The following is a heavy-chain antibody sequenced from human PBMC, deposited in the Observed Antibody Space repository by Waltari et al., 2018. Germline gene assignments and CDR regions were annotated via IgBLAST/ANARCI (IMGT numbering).Heavy chain of an antibody. D-gene: IGHD5-12*01. CDR2: YDPEDGET. V-gene: IGHV1-24*01. CDR3: ATDHHRDSGYDI. Sequence: QVQLVQSGAEVKKPGASVKVSCKVSGYTLTDLSVHWVRQAPGKGLEWMGGYDPEDGETVSAQIFQGRFSMTEDTSTDTAYMELSSLRSDDTAVYFCATDHHRDSGYDIWGQGTLVTVSS. CDR1: GYTLTDLS. J-gene: IGHJ4*02.